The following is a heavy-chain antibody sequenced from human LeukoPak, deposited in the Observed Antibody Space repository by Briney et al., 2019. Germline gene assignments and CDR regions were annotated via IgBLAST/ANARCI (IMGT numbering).Heavy chain of an antibody. J-gene: IGHJ4*02. CDR3: ARDYPGSSDY. CDR2: INNVGSHI. Sequence: PGGSLRLSCAASGFTFSSSAMNWVRQAPGKGLEWVSSINNVGSHIYYADSVKGRFTISRDNAKNSLYLQMNSLRAEDTAVYYCARDYPGSSDYWGQGTLVTVSS. D-gene: IGHD3-10*01. CDR1: GFTFSSSA. V-gene: IGHV3-21*01.